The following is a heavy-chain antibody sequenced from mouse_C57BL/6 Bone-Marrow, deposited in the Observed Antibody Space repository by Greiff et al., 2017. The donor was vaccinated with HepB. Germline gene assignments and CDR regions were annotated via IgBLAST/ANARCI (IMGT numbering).Heavy chain of an antibody. CDR1: GYTFTSYW. CDR2: IDPSDSYT. D-gene: IGHD2-3*01. Sequence: QVQLQQPGAELVRPGTSVKLSCKASGYTFTSYWMHWVKQRPGQGLEWIGVIDPSDSYTNYNQKFKGKATLTVDTSSSTAYMQLSSLTSEDSADYYCARMGEDYFDYWGQGTTLTVSA. J-gene: IGHJ2*01. V-gene: IGHV1-59*01. CDR3: ARMGEDYFDY.